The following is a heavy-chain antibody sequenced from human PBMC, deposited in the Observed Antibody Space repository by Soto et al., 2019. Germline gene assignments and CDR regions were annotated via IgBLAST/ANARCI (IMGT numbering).Heavy chain of an antibody. J-gene: IGHJ4*02. D-gene: IGHD6-19*01. Sequence: QVQLQESGPGLVKPSQTLSLTCTFSRRSISSCGYYWIWISHTPLKGMEWIGYNYYSGSNYYNPSRKSIVTLSVDTSKNQFYLMLSSGPAADTAGYCCARAVPYMEQWLVFDYWGQGTLVTVSS. CDR3: ARAVPYMEQWLVFDY. V-gene: IGHV4-31*01. CDR1: RRSISSCGYY. CDR2: NYYSGSN.